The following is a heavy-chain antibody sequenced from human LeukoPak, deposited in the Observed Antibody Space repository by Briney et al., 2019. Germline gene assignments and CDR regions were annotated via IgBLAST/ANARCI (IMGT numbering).Heavy chain of an antibody. D-gene: IGHD4-17*01. Sequence: PGGSLRLSCAASGFTFSSYGMHWVRQAPGKGLEWVAVIWYDGSNEYYADSVKGRFTISRDNSKNTLYLQMNSLRAEDTAVYYRARDQYHGDYEYWFDPWGQGTLVTVSS. CDR2: IWYDGSNE. V-gene: IGHV3-33*01. CDR1: GFTFSSYG. CDR3: ARDQYHGDYEYWFDP. J-gene: IGHJ5*02.